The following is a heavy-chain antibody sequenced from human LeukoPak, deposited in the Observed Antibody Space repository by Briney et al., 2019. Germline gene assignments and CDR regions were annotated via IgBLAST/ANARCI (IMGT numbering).Heavy chain of an antibody. J-gene: IGHJ5*02. CDR1: GVTFSSYA. CDR2: ISGSGGST. D-gene: IGHD2-15*01. Sequence: GGSLRLSCAASGVTFSSYAMSWVRQAPGKGLEWVSAISGSGGSTYYADSVKGRFTISRDNSKNTLYLQMNSLRAEDTAVYYCATSFRCSGGSCYSSWFDPWGQGTLVTVSS. CDR3: ATSFRCSGGSCYSSWFDP. V-gene: IGHV3-23*01.